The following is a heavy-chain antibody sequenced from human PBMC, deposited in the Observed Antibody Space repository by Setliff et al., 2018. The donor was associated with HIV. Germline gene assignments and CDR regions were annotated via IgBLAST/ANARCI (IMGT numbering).Heavy chain of an antibody. Sequence: ASVKVSCKASGHTFSNYDVIWVRRATGQGLEWMGWMNPNSGDTGYSQKFQGRVIMTRDTSISTAYMELSSLTSDDTAVYYCAREGLWFGDRGFYMDVWGKGTAVTVSS. CDR3: AREGLWFGDRGFYMDV. CDR2: MNPNSGDT. CDR1: GHTFSNYD. V-gene: IGHV1-8*01. J-gene: IGHJ6*04. D-gene: IGHD3-10*01.